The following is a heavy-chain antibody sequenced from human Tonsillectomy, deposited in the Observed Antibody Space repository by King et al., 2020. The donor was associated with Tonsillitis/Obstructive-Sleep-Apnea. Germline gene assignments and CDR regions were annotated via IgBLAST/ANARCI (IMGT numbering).Heavy chain of an antibody. CDR3: ARDSMSHYFDSSTYYSFHY. D-gene: IGHD3-22*01. CDR1: GYTFTSYG. Sequence: VQLVESGAEVKKPGASVKVSCTASGYTFTSYGISWVRQAPGQGLEWMGWISAYNGDTNYAQQLQGRLTMTTDTSTNTAYMELRSLRSDDTAVYYCARDSMSHYFDSSTYYSFHYWGQGPLVTVSS. J-gene: IGHJ4*02. V-gene: IGHV1-18*01. CDR2: ISAYNGDT.